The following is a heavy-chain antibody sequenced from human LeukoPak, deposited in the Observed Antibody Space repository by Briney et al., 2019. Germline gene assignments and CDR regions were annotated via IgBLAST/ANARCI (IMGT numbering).Heavy chain of an antibody. V-gene: IGHV4-39*07. CDR2: IYYSGST. CDR3: ARTMVRGVKGVNWFDP. J-gene: IGHJ5*02. D-gene: IGHD3-10*01. Sequence: SETLSLTCTVSGGSISSSSYYWGWIRQPPGKGLEWIGSIYYSGSTNYNPSLKSRVTISVDTSKNQFSLKLSSVTAADTAVYYCARTMVRGVKGVNWFDPWGQGTLVTVSS. CDR1: GGSISSSSYY.